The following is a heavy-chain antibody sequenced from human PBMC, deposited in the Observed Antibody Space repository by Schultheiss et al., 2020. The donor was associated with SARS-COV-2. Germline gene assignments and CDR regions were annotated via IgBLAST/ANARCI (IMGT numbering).Heavy chain of an antibody. D-gene: IGHD3-9*01. Sequence: GESLKISCAASGFTFSSYGMHWVRQAPGKGLEWVSYISSSGSTIYYADSVKGRFTISRDNAKNSLYLQMNSLRAEDTAVYYCASVGFYDILTGYFSYYYGMDVWGQGTTVTVSS. CDR2: ISSSGSTI. CDR1: GFTFSSYG. J-gene: IGHJ6*02. V-gene: IGHV3-48*01. CDR3: ASVGFYDILTGYFSYYYGMDV.